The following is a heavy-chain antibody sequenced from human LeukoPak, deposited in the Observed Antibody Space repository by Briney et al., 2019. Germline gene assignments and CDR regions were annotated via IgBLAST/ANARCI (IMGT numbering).Heavy chain of an antibody. Sequence: PGGSLRLSCAASGFTFSSYGMSWVRQAPGKGLEWVSGVSGSGGGTYYADSVKGRFTISRDNSKNTLYLQMNSLRAEDTAVYYCARVSGGSSNWSPSFDYWGQGTLVTVSS. CDR3: ARVSGGSSNWSPSFDY. D-gene: IGHD6-13*01. V-gene: IGHV3-23*01. CDR2: VSGSGGGT. CDR1: GFTFSSYG. J-gene: IGHJ4*02.